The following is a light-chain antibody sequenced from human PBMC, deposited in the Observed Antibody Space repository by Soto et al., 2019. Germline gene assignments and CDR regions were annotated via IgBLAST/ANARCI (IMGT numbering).Light chain of an antibody. J-gene: IGKJ1*01. CDR1: QGIRND. V-gene: IGKV1-17*01. CDR2: GAS. CDR3: QQYGSSPRT. Sequence: DMQMTQSPSSLSASLGDRVTIXXRASQGIRNDLGWYQQKPGKAPKRXIYGASRLESGVPSRFSGSGSGTDFSLTISSLEPGDLAVYYCQQYGSSPRTFGQGTKVDIK.